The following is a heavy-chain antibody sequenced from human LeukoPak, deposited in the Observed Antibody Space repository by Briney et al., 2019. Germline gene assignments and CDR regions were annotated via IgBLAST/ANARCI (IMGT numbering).Heavy chain of an antibody. CDR3: ARRSSGRDPFQH. J-gene: IGHJ1*01. Sequence: GGSLKISCKGSGCRFTSYWIGGVRQMPGKGLEWMGIIYPGDSDTRYSPSFQGQVTISADKSISTAYLQWSSLKASDTAMYYCARRSSGRDPFQHWGQGTLVTVSS. CDR2: IYPGDSDT. CDR1: GCRFTSYW. V-gene: IGHV5-51*01. D-gene: IGHD6-19*01.